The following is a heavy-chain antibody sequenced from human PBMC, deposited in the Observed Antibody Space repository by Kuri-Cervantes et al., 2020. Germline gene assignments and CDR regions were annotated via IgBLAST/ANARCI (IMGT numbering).Heavy chain of an antibody. CDR3: AKDFRGEAAAGPYYFDY. CDR2: ISWDGGST. J-gene: IGHJ4*02. CDR1: GFTFDDYA. V-gene: IGHV3-43D*04. D-gene: IGHD6-13*01. Sequence: GESLKISCAASGFTFDDYAMHWVRQAPGKGLEWVSLISWDGGSTYYADSVKGRFTISRDNSKNSLYLQMNSLRAEDTALYYCAKDFRGEAAAGPYYFDYWGQGTLVTVSS.